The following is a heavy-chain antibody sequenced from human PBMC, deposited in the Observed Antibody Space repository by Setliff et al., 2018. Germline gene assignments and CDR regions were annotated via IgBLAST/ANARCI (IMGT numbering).Heavy chain of an antibody. CDR2: TSGGGGFST. CDR1: GFTLSNYN. V-gene: IGHV3-23*01. J-gene: IGHJ4*02. CDR3: ARDRLGNSGWFDFDF. Sequence: GGSLRLSCAASGFTLSNYNMNWVRQAPGKGLEWLSTTSGGGGFSTYYADSVRGRFTISRDNSKSTLYLQMNSLGPEDTAVYYCARDRLGNSGWFDFDFWGQGTLVTVSS. D-gene: IGHD6-19*01.